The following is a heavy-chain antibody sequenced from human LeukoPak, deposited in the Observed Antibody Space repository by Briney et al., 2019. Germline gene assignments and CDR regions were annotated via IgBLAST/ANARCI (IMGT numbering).Heavy chain of an antibody. V-gene: IGHV1-18*01. CDR2: ISAYNGNT. D-gene: IGHD6-13*01. J-gene: IGHJ4*02. CDR1: GYTFTSYG. CDR3: ARGGVSNSWYRTPDY. Sequence: ASVKVSCKASGYTFTSYGISWVRQAPGQGLEWMGWISAYNGNTNYVQKLQGRVTMTTDTSTSTAYMELRSLRSDDTAVYYCARGGVSNSWYRTPDYWGQGTLVTVSP.